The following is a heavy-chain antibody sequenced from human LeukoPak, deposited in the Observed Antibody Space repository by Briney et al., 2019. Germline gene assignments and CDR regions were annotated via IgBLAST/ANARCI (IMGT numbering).Heavy chain of an antibody. Sequence: ASVKVSCKASGYTFTSYGISWVRQAPGQGLEWMAWISANSGNTNYAQKVQGRVTMTTDTSTSTAYMELRSLRSDDTAVYYCARGWANYYDSNGYHDCWGQGTLVTVS. CDR3: ARGWANYYDSNGYHDC. CDR1: GYTFTSYG. D-gene: IGHD3-22*01. V-gene: IGHV1-18*01. CDR2: ISANSGNT. J-gene: IGHJ4*02.